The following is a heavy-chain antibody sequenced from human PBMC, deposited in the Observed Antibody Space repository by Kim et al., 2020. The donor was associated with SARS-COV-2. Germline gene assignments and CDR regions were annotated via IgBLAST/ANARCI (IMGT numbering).Heavy chain of an antibody. V-gene: IGHV1-18*01. Sequence: ASVKVSCKASGYSFSYSGIVWVRQAPGQGLEWMGFISVYNGNTNFALEFQDRLTLTLDTSTNTAHMDLRSLRYDDTAVYYCARERHYFDSRGTDSWGQGTLVTVSS. CDR1: GYSFSYSG. J-gene: IGHJ4*02. D-gene: IGHD3-9*01. CDR3: ARERHYFDSRGTDS. CDR2: ISVYNGNT.